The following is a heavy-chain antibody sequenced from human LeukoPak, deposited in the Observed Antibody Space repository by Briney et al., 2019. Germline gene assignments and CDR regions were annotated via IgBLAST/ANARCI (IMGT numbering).Heavy chain of an antibody. Sequence: GSSVKVSCKASGGTFSSYAISWVRQAPGQGLEWMAWINPDSGGISYAQKFQGRVTMTRDRSISTAYMELSSLRSDDTAVYYCARAGMIVESSAQNDYWGQGTLVTVSS. D-gene: IGHD3-22*01. CDR2: INPDSGGI. J-gene: IGHJ4*02. CDR1: GGTFSSYA. CDR3: ARAGMIVESSAQNDY. V-gene: IGHV1-2*02.